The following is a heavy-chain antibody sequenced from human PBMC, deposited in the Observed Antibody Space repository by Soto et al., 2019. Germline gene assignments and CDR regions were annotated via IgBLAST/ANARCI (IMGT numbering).Heavy chain of an antibody. CDR2: ISFNGINT. Sequence: QVQLVESGGGVVQPGRSLRLSCAGSGFTFSDYAMHWVRQAPGRGPEWLALISFNGINTYYADSVKGRFTISRDNSKNTLFLQMNTLRAEDTAVYYCARDVSGFGYFDFWGQGTLVTVSS. D-gene: IGHD3-16*01. CDR1: GFTFSDYA. J-gene: IGHJ4*02. CDR3: ARDVSGFGYFDF. V-gene: IGHV3-30-3*01.